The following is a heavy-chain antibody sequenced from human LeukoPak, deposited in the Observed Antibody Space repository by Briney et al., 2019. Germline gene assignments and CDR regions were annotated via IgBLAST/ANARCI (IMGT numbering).Heavy chain of an antibody. D-gene: IGHD3-22*01. CDR3: STTYYYDSSEGY. CDR1: GITFSNAW. Sequence: DPGGSLRLSCVVSGITFSNAWMNWVRQTPGKGLEWVGRIKSNVNGGTTDYAAPVKGRFTISRDDSKNTLYLQMNSLKTEDTAVYYYSTTYYYDSSEGYWGQGTLVTVSS. J-gene: IGHJ4*02. CDR2: IKSNVNGGTT. V-gene: IGHV3-15*07.